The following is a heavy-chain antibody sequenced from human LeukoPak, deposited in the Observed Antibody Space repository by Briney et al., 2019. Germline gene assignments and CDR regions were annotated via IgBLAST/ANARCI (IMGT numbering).Heavy chain of an antibody. D-gene: IGHD5-24*01. CDR2: IYSGGST. J-gene: IGHJ3*02. CDR1: GFTVSSNY. V-gene: IGHV3-53*01. CDR3: VKSAGKDGYRDVFDI. Sequence: GGSLRLSCAVSGFTVSSNYMSWVRQAPGKGLEWVSVIYSGGSTYYADSVKGRFTITRDIFKNTLYLQMNSLGAEDTGVYHCVKSAGKDGYRDVFDIWGQGTVVTVSS.